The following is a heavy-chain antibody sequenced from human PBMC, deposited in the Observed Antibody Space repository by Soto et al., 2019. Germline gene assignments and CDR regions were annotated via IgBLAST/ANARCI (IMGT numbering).Heavy chain of an antibody. D-gene: IGHD6-19*01. CDR2: MNQDGTIK. CDR1: GFTFNNYW. Sequence: PGGSLRLSCAASGFTFNNYWLSWVRQAPGQGLEWVANMNQDGTIKYYVDSVKGRVTMTTDTSTSTAYMELRSLRSDDTAVYYCARGPGYSSGPTYFIGYWGQGTLVTVSS. V-gene: IGHV3-7*03. CDR3: ARGPGYSSGPTYFIGY. J-gene: IGHJ4*02.